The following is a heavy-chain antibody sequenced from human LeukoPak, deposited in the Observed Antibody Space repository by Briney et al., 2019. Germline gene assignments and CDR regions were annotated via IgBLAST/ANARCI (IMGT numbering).Heavy chain of an antibody. CDR2: ISAYNGNT. V-gene: IGHV1-18*01. CDR3: ARDYYILTGYRHVDY. CDR1: GYTFTSYG. D-gene: IGHD3-9*01. J-gene: IGHJ4*02. Sequence: GASVKVSCKASGYTFTSYGISWVRQAPGQGLEWMGWISAYNGNTNYAQKLQGRVTMTTDTSTSTAYMELRSLRSDDTAVYYCARDYYILTGYRHVDYWGQGTLVTVSS.